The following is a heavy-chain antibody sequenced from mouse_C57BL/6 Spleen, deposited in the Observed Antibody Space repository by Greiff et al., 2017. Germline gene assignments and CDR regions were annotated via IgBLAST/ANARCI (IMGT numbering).Heavy chain of an antibody. CDR2: IDPSDSYT. J-gene: IGHJ3*01. CDR1: GYTFTSYW. Sequence: QVQLKQPGAELVKPGASVKLSCKASGYTFTSYWMQWVKQRPGQGLEWIGEIDPSDSYTNYNQKFKGKATLTVDTSSSTAYMQLSSLTSEDSAVYYCARKGDYYGWFAYWGQGTLVTVSA. D-gene: IGHD1-1*01. CDR3: ARKGDYYGWFAY. V-gene: IGHV1-50*01.